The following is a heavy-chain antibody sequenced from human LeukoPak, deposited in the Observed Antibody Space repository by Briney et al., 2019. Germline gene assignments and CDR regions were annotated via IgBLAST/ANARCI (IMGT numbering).Heavy chain of an antibody. Sequence: GASVKVSCKASGYTFTSYDINWVRQATGQGLEWMGWMNPNSGNTGYAQKFQGRVTMTRNTSISTAYMELSSLRSEDTAVYYCARERGDDFWSGYLYYYYGMDVWAKGPRSPSP. CDR3: ARERGDDFWSGYLYYYYGMDV. CDR2: MNPNSGNT. J-gene: IGHJ6*02. D-gene: IGHD3-3*01. CDR1: GYTFTSYD. V-gene: IGHV1-8*01.